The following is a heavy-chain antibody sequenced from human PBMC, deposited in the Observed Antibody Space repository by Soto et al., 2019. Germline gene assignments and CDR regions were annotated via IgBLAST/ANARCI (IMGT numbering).Heavy chain of an antibody. CDR2: ISYDGSNK. CDR1: AFSFSTSG. Sequence: QVQLVESGGGVVQPGRSLRLSCAASAFSFSTSGMHWVRQAPGKGLEWVAIISYDGSNKYYADSVKGRFTISRANSKNPLYLEINGLCAEDTAVYHCAKGGHRDGYPSTFDFWGQGTLVTVSS. V-gene: IGHV3-30*18. J-gene: IGHJ4*02. D-gene: IGHD5-12*01. CDR3: AKGGHRDGYPSTFDF.